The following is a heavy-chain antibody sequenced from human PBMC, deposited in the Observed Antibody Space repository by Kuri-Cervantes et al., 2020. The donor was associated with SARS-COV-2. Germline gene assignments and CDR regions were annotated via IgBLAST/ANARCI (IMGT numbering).Heavy chain of an antibody. D-gene: IGHD6-19*01. V-gene: IGHV3-9*01. J-gene: IGHJ6*02. CDR3: ARVEVAGMSYGMDV. CDR1: GFTFDDYA. Sequence: SLKISCAASGFTFDDYAMHWVRQAPGKGLEWVSGISWNSGSIGYADSVKGRFTISRDNAKNSLYLQMNSLRAEDTAVYYCARVEVAGMSYGMDVWGQGTAVTVSS. CDR2: ISWNSGSI.